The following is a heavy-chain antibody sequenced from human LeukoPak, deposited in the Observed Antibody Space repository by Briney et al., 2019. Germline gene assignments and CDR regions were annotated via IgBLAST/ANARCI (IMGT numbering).Heavy chain of an antibody. V-gene: IGHV1-2*02. D-gene: IGHD5-24*01. J-gene: IGHJ4*02. CDR3: ARERGDGYPFDF. Sequence: ASVKVSCKASGYTFTGYYMHWVRQAPGQGLDWMGWINPNSGGTNYAQKFQGRVTMTRDTSISTAYLGLSRLRSDDTAVYYCARERGDGYPFDFWGQGTLVTVSS. CDR1: GYTFTGYY. CDR2: INPNSGGT.